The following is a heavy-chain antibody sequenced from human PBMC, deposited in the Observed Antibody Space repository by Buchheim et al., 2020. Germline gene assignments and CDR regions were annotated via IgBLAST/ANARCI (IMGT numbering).Heavy chain of an antibody. CDR2: INSDGSST. CDR3: AGGKAARLHYYYYYMDV. Sequence: EVQLVESGGGLVQPGGSLRLSCAASGFTFSSYWMHWVRQAPGKGLVWVSRINSDGSSTSYADSVKGRFTISRDNAKNTLYLQMNSLRAEDTAVYYCAGGKAARLHYYYYYMDVWGKGTT. V-gene: IGHV3-74*01. CDR1: GFTFSSYW. D-gene: IGHD6-6*01. J-gene: IGHJ6*03.